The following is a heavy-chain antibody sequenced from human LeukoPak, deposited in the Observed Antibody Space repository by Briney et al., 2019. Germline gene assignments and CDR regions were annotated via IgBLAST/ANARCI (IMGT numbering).Heavy chain of an antibody. CDR3: ARALATSPGGYYFDY. D-gene: IGHD3-16*01. V-gene: IGHV3-20*01. J-gene: IGHJ4*02. CDR1: GFTFDDYG. Sequence: GGSLRLSCAASGFTFDDYGMSWVRQAPGKGLEWVSGINWNGGSTGYADSVKGRFTISRDNAKNSLYLQMNSLRAEDTALYHCARALATSPGGYYFDYWGQGILVTVSS. CDR2: INWNGGST.